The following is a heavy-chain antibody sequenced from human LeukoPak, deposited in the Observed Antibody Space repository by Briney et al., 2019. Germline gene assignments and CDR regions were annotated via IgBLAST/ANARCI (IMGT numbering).Heavy chain of an antibody. CDR2: INAGNGNT. Sequence: ASVKVSCKASGYTFTSYAMHWVRQAPGQRLEWMGWINAGNGNTKYSQKFQGRVTITRDTSASTAYMELSSLRSEDTAVYYCARQYYDILTGYYSPGNWFDPWGQGTLVTVSS. D-gene: IGHD3-9*01. J-gene: IGHJ5*02. CDR1: GYTFTSYA. V-gene: IGHV1-3*01. CDR3: ARQYYDILTGYYSPGNWFDP.